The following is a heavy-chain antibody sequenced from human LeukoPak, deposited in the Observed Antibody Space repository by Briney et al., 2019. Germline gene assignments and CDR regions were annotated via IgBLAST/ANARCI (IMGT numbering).Heavy chain of an antibody. J-gene: IGHJ4*02. D-gene: IGHD3-16*01. Sequence: GSLRLSCAASGFTFSDYWMYWVCQAPGEGLLWISNINEYGTTTYADSVKGRFTVSRDNAKNILYLQMNSLRPEDTAVYYCARVRGGNWGQGTLVTVSS. V-gene: IGHV3-74*01. CDR1: GFTFSDYW. CDR3: ARVRGGN. CDR2: INEYGTT.